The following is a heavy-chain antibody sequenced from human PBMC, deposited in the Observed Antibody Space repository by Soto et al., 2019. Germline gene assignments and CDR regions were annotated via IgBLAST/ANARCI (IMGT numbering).Heavy chain of an antibody. Sequence: QVQLVQSGAEGKKPGASGKVSCQASGYTFTSYGISWVRQATGHGIEWMGWISAYNGNTNYAQKLQGRVTMTTDTSTSTAYMERRSLRSDDTAVYYCARGGSSWFHKTFWFDPLGQGTLVTVA. J-gene: IGHJ5*02. CDR2: ISAYNGNT. D-gene: IGHD6-13*01. V-gene: IGHV1-18*01. CDR1: GYTFTSYG. CDR3: ARGGSSWFHKTFWFDP.